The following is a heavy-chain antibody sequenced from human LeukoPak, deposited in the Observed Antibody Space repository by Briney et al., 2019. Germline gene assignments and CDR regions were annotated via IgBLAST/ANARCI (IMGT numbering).Heavy chain of an antibody. CDR3: AREEVVVVAATID. Sequence: SVKVSCKASGGTFSSYAISWVRQAPGQGLEWMGGIIPIFGTANYAKKFQGRVTITADESTSTAYMELSSLRSEDTAVYYCAREEVVVVAATIDWGQGTLVTVSS. V-gene: IGHV1-69*01. D-gene: IGHD2-15*01. CDR2: IIPIFGTA. J-gene: IGHJ4*02. CDR1: GGTFSSYA.